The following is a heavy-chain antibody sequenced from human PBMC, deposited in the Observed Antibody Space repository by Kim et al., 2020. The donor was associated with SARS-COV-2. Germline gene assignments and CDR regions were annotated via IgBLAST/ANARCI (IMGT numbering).Heavy chain of an antibody. D-gene: IGHD6-19*01. J-gene: IGHJ4*02. V-gene: IGHV4-59*08. CDR2: VSYSGST. Sequence: SETLSLTCTVSGGSISSYSWSWIRQPPGKGLEWIGYVSYSGSTNYNPSLKSRVTISVDTSKNQFSLKLNSVTAADTAVYYCARLSYSSGCFDYWGQGTLVTLSS. CDR3: ARLSYSSGCFDY. CDR1: GGSISSYS.